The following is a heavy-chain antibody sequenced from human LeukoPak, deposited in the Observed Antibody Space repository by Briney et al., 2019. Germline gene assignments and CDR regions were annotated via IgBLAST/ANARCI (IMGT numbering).Heavy chain of an antibody. CDR1: GFTFSSYS. CDR2: ISSASSYI. CDR3: ARNKLGVLLYFDY. Sequence: GGSLRLSCAASGFTFSSYSMHWVRQAPGKGLEWVSSISSASSYIYYADSVKGRFTISRDNAKNSLYLQMNSLRAEDTAVYYCARNKLGVLLYFDYWGQGTLVTVSS. J-gene: IGHJ4*02. V-gene: IGHV3-21*01. D-gene: IGHD7-27*01.